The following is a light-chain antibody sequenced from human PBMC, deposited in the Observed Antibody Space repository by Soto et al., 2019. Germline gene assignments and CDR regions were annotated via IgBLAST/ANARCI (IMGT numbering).Light chain of an antibody. Sequence: EIVMTQSPATLSASPGEGVTLSCRASQGVGITLAWYQQKPGQTPRLLIYNAFTRATGIPARFSGSGSGTEFTLTINSLQSEDSAVYYCQRYNDWPLTFGGGTKVEVK. CDR3: QRYNDWPLT. CDR2: NAF. V-gene: IGKV3-15*01. CDR1: QGVGIT. J-gene: IGKJ4*01.